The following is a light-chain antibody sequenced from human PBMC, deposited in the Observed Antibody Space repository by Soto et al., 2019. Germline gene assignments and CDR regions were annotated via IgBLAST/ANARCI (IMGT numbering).Light chain of an antibody. V-gene: IGKV3-15*01. Sequence: EIVMTQSPATLSVSPGEGVTLSCRASQSVRSHLAWYQQKPGQPPRLLIYGASTRATGIPARFSGSGSGTEFTLTISSLQSEDFAVYYCQQYNNWPRTFGQGTKVDIK. CDR3: QQYNNWPRT. CDR2: GAS. J-gene: IGKJ1*01. CDR1: QSVRSH.